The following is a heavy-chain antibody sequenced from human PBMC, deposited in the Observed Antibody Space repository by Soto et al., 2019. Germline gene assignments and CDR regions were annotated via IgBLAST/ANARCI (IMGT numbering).Heavy chain of an antibody. CDR2: IYYSGST. D-gene: IGHD2-2*01. CDR3: ARDQAPPEVPAAIIDYYYGMDV. J-gene: IGHJ6*02. CDR1: GGSISSGDYY. V-gene: IGHV4-30-4*01. Sequence: SETLSLTCTVSGGSISSGDYYWSWIRQPPGKGLEWIGYIYYSGSTYYNPSLKSRVTISVDTSKNQFSLKLSSGTAADTAVYYCARDQAPPEVPAAIIDYYYGMDVWGQGTTVTVSS.